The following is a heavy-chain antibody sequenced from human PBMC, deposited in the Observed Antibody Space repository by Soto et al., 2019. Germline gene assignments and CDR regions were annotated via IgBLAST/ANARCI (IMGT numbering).Heavy chain of an antibody. J-gene: IGHJ3*02. V-gene: IGHV4-4*02. CDR3: ARKMGAFDI. CDR2: IFHGGNT. D-gene: IGHD2-8*01. CDR1: RGSISGSYW. Sequence: QVQLQESGPGLVKPSGTLSLTCAVSRGSISGSYWWSWVRQTPGKGLEWIGEIFHGGNTYYNPSLKSRVTLSVDKSKNQFSLNLTSVTAADTAVYYCARKMGAFDIWGKGTMVTVSS.